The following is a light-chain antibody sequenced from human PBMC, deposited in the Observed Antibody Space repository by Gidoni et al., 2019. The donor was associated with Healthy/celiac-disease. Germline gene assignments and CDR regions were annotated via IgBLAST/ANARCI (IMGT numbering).Light chain of an antibody. Sequence: QSALTQPRSVSGSPGPSVTISCTGTSSDVGGYNYVSWYQQHPGKAPKLMIYDVSKRPSGVPDGFSGSKSGNTASLTISGLQAEDEADYYCCSYAGSYTFVVFGGGTKLTVL. J-gene: IGLJ2*01. CDR2: DVS. CDR1: SSDVGGYNY. CDR3: CSYAGSYTFVV. V-gene: IGLV2-11*01.